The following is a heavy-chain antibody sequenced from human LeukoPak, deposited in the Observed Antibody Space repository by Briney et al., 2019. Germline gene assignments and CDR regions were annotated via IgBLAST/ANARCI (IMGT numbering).Heavy chain of an antibody. Sequence: TSETLSLTCSVSGGSISRTSYYWGWIRQPPGKGLEWIGSIYYSGSIYYNPSLKSRVTISVDTSKNQFSLNLSSVTAADTAVYYCVRPQRYSHYALDYWGQGTLVTVSS. V-gene: IGHV4-39*01. CDR2: IYYSGSI. CDR3: VRPQRYSHYALDY. D-gene: IGHD5-18*01. CDR1: GGSISRTSYY. J-gene: IGHJ4*02.